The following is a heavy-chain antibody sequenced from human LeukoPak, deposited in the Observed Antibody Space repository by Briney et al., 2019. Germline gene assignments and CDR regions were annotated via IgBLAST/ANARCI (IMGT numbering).Heavy chain of an antibody. CDR1: GFTFSSYG. CDR3: ARDQGSSGSFDY. CDR2: IWYDGSNK. V-gene: IGHV3-33*01. D-gene: IGHD3-22*01. Sequence: GGSLRLSCAASGFTFSSYGMHWVRQAPGKGLEWVAVIWYDGSNKYYADSVKGRFTISRDNSKNALYLQMNSLRAEDTAVYYCARDQGSSGSFDYWGQGTLVTVSS. J-gene: IGHJ4*02.